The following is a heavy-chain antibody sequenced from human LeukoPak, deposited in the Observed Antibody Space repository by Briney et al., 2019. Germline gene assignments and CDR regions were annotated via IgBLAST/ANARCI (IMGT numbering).Heavy chain of an antibody. Sequence: GGSLRLSCAASGFTFSSYAMSWVRQAPGKGLEWVSAISGSGGSTYYADSVKGRFTISRDNSKNTLYLQMNSLRAEDTAVYYCAKDSNYDILTGYPDPPDWGQGTLVTVSS. CDR3: AKDSNYDILTGYPDPPD. D-gene: IGHD3-9*01. V-gene: IGHV3-23*01. CDR1: GFTFSSYA. J-gene: IGHJ4*02. CDR2: ISGSGGST.